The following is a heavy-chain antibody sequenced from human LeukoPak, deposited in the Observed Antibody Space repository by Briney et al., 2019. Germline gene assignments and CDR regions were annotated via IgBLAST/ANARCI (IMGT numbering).Heavy chain of an antibody. Sequence: GGSLRRSCAASGFAFSSYWMSWVRQAPGKGLEWVANIKQDGSEKYYVDSVKGRFTISRDNAKNSLYLQMNSLRAEDTAVYYCARDLRGHYFDYWGQGTLVTVSS. CDR3: ARDLRGHYFDY. CDR2: IKQDGSEK. V-gene: IGHV3-7*03. J-gene: IGHJ4*02. CDR1: GFAFSSYW.